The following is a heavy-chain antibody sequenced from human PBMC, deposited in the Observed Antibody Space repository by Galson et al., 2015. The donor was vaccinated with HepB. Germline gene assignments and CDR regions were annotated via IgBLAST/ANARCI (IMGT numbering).Heavy chain of an antibody. D-gene: IGHD6-19*01. V-gene: IGHV6-1*01. J-gene: IGHJ2*01. CDR1: GDSVSSNSAA. CDR2: TYYRSKWYN. Sequence: CAISGDSVSSNSAAWNRIRQSPSRGLEWLGRTYYRSKWYNDYAVSVKSRITINPDTSKNQFSLQLNPVTPEDTAVYYCARWLGSHWYFDLWGRGTLVTVSS. CDR3: ARWLGSHWYFDL.